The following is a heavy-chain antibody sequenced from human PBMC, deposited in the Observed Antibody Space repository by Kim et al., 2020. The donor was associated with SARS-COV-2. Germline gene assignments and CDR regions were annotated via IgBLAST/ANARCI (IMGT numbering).Heavy chain of an antibody. V-gene: IGHV1-69*04. Sequence: SVKVSCKTSEETFSDYPINWVRQAPGQGLEWMGKITPTAGMGNYAQKFQGRVTITADTFTNTVYLELRSLRSEDTAVYYCARGKYYDVLTGYSSLDYWGQGTLVTISS. CDR2: ITPTAGMG. CDR3: ARGKYYDVLTGYSSLDY. CDR1: EETFSDYP. J-gene: IGHJ4*02. D-gene: IGHD3-9*01.